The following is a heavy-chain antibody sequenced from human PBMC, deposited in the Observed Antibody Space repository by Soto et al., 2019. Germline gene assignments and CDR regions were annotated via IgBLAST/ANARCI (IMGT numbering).Heavy chain of an antibody. CDR3: AKDGGSYSVGYYGMDV. Sequence: GGSLRLSCAASGFTFSSYGMHWVRQAPGKGLEWVAVISYDGSDKYYADSVKGRFTISRDNSKNTLYLQMNSLRAEDTAVYYCAKDGGSYSVGYYGMDVWGQGTTVTISS. CDR1: GFTFSSYG. D-gene: IGHD1-26*01. J-gene: IGHJ6*02. V-gene: IGHV3-30*18. CDR2: ISYDGSDK.